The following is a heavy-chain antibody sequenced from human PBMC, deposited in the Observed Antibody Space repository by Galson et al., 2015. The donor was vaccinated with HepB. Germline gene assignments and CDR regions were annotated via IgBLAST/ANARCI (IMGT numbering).Heavy chain of an antibody. CDR2: ISAYNGNT. CDR3: AREPYYGSGNPPGFDY. CDR1: GYTFTSYG. J-gene: IGHJ4*02. Sequence: SVKVSCKASGYTFTSYGISWVRQAPGQGLEWMGWISAYNGNTNYAQKLQGRVTMTTDTSTSTAYMELRSLRSDDTAVYYCAREPYYGSGNPPGFDYWGQGALVTVSS. V-gene: IGHV1-18*01. D-gene: IGHD3-10*01.